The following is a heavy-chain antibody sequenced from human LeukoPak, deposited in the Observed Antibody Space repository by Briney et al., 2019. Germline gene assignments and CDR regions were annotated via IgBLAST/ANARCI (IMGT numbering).Heavy chain of an antibody. J-gene: IGHJ4*02. Sequence: PSETLSLTCTVYAASISSSTYYCGWIRQPPGKGLEWIGNLYYSGSTYYNPSLKSRVTISVDTSKNQFSLKLSSVTAADTAVYYCARQAISGYDPPPFDSWGQGTLVTVSS. V-gene: IGHV4-39*01. CDR2: LYYSGST. CDR3: ARQAISGYDPPPFDS. CDR1: AASISSSTYY. D-gene: IGHD5-12*01.